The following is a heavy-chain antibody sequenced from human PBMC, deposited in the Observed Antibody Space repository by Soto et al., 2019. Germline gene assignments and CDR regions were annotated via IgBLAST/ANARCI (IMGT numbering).Heavy chain of an antibody. CDR1: GFTFSSYA. CDR2: LSGGTSST. CDR3: ANEIWAAAGTPTLDY. V-gene: IGHV3-23*01. Sequence: EVQLLESGGGLVQPGGSLRLCCAASGFTFSSYAMSWVRQAPGKGLEWVSALSGGTSSTYYADSVKGRFTISRDNSKNTLYLQMNSLRAEDTAVYYCANEIWAAAGTPTLDYWGQGTLVTVSS. J-gene: IGHJ4*02. D-gene: IGHD6-13*01.